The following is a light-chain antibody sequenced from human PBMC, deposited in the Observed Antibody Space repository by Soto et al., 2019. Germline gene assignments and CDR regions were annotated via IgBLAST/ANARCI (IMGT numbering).Light chain of an antibody. CDR2: DVN. Sequence: QSALTQPRSVSWSPGQSGTISCTGTNNDLGAYSSVSWHQQHPGRAPQLMMYDVNKRPSGVPDRFSGSKSGNTASLTISGLQAEDEADYYCCSYATNSYVFGTGTKVTVL. CDR3: CSYATNSYV. J-gene: IGLJ1*01. CDR1: NNDLGAYSS. V-gene: IGLV2-11*01.